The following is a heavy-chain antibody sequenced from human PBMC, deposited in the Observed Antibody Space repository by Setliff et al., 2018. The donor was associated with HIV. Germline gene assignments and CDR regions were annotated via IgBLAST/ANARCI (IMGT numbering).Heavy chain of an antibody. CDR1: GDSLSNYV. CDR3: ASGSGYCTKGDCYIGVHRTPDKYYFDS. CDR2: IVPLFGTT. J-gene: IGHJ4*02. Sequence: GASVKVSCKASGDSLSNYVITWVRRAPGQGLEWMGGIVPLFGTTNYAQNFQGRLTITTDQIMTTAYMELTSPRSEDTAVYYCASGSGYCTKGDCYIGVHRTPDKYYFDSWGQGTLVTVSS. V-gene: IGHV1-69*05. D-gene: IGHD2-8*01.